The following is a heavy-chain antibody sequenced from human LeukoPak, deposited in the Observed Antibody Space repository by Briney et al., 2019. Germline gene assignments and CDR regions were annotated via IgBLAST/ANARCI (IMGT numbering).Heavy chain of an antibody. D-gene: IGHD6-13*01. V-gene: IGHV3-23*01. CDR1: GFTFSSYV. Sequence: GGSLRLSCAASGFTFSSYVMNGVRQAPGKGLEWVSTISGGGSSTYYADSVKGRFTISRDSSKNTLYLQMNSLRAEDTAVYYCAKDRGGNSWPVFDSWGQGILVIVSS. CDR3: AKDRGGNSWPVFDS. J-gene: IGHJ4*02. CDR2: ISGGGSST.